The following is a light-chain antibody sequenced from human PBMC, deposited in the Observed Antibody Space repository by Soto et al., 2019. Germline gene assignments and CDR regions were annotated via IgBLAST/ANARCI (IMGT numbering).Light chain of an antibody. CDR3: AAWDDSLSGWV. J-gene: IGLJ3*02. V-gene: IGLV1-47*01. CDR1: SSNIGSNY. CDR2: RNN. Sequence: QPVLTQPPSASGTPGQRVTISCSGSSSNIGSNYVYWYQQLPGTALKLLIYRNNQRPSGVPDRFSGSKSGTSASLAISGLGSEDEADYYCAAWDDSLSGWVFGGGTKLTVL.